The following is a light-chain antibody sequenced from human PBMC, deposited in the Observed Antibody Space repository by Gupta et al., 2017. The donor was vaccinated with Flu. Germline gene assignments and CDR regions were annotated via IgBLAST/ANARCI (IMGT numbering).Light chain of an antibody. J-gene: IGKJ2*01. Sequence: GERATLSGRASQSVSSNLAWYQQKPGQAPRLLIYGASTRATGIPARFSGSGSGTEFTLTISSLQSEDFAVYYCQQYNNWPPLFGQGTKLEIK. V-gene: IGKV3-15*01. CDR1: QSVSSN. CDR3: QQYNNWPPL. CDR2: GAS.